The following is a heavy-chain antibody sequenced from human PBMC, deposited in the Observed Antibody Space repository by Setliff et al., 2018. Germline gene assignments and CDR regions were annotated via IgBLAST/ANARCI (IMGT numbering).Heavy chain of an antibody. CDR1: DGSLSTYY. J-gene: IGHJ4*02. Sequence: SETLSLTCTVSDGSLSTYYWSWIRQPPGKGLEFIGYVYYSGTANYSPSLRSRPTISVDPSKNQFSLKLTSVTAADTDVYYCARGGTFRYFDFWGQGAPVTGSS. CDR2: VYYSGTA. CDR3: ARGGTFRYFDF. D-gene: IGHD5-12*01. V-gene: IGHV4-59*01.